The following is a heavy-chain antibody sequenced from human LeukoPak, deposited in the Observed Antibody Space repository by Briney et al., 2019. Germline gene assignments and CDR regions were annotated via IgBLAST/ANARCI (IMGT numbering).Heavy chain of an antibody. CDR3: AHRRVESFADYFDY. J-gene: IGHJ4*02. D-gene: IGHD3-3*01. Sequence: SGPTLVHATPTLTLTCTFSGFSLSTAGVGVGWIRQPPGKALEWLALIFWDDDKRYNPSLKSRLTITKDTSKNQVVLTMTNVDPVDTSTYYCAHRRVESFADYFDYWGQGILVPVSS. CDR2: IFWDDDK. V-gene: IGHV2-5*02. CDR1: GFSLSTAGVG.